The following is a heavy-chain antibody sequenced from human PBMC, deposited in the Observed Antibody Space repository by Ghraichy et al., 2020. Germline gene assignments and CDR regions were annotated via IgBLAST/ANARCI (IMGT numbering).Heavy chain of an antibody. CDR2: INHSGST. CDR1: GGSFSGYY. Sequence: SETLSLTCAVYGGSFSGYYWSWIRQPPGKGLEWIGEINHSGSTNYNPSLKSRVTISVDTSKNQFSLKLSSVTAADTAVYYCARVAVDPGSAPPFDYWGQGTLVTVSS. V-gene: IGHV4-34*01. J-gene: IGHJ4*02. CDR3: ARVAVDPGSAPPFDY.